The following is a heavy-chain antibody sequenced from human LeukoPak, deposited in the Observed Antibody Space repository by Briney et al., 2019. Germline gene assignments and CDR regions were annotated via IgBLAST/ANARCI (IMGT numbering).Heavy chain of an antibody. V-gene: IGHV1-2*06. J-gene: IGHJ4*02. Sequence: ASVKVSCKASGYTFTGYYMHWVRQAPGQGLEWMGRINPNSGGTNYAQKFQGRVTMTRDTSIGTAYMELSRLRSDDTAVYYCARDHIAVAETPFDYWGQGTLVTVSS. CDR1: GYTFTGYY. CDR2: INPNSGGT. CDR3: ARDHIAVAETPFDY. D-gene: IGHD6-19*01.